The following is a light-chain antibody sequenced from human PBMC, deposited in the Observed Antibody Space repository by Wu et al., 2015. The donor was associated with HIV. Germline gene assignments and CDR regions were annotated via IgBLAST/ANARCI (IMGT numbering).Light chain of an antibody. CDR1: QTVKSN. Sequence: EIVMTQSPDTLSLSPGDRASLSCRASQTVKSNLAWYQQKPGQSPRLLIYGASTRATGVAVRFSGRGSGTEFTLTISNLQSEDFAVYYCQQYDNWPPITFGSGTRLEIK. J-gene: IGKJ5*01. CDR3: QQYDNWPPIT. V-gene: IGKV3-15*01. CDR2: GAS.